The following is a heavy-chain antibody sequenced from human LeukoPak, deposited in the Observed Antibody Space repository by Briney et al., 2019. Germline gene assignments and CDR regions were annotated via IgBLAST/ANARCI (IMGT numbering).Heavy chain of an antibody. Sequence: ASVKVSCKASGYTFTGYYMHWVRQAPGQGLEWMGWINPNSGGTNYAQKFQGRVTMTRDTSISTAYMELSRLRSDDTAVYYCAKGYCSGGTCYSYDYWGQGTLVTVSS. D-gene: IGHD2-15*01. V-gene: IGHV1-2*02. CDR3: AKGYCSGGTCYSYDY. CDR1: GYTFTGYY. CDR2: INPNSGGT. J-gene: IGHJ4*02.